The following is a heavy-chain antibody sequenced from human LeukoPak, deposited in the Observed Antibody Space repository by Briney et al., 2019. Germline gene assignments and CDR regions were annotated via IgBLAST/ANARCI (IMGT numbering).Heavy chain of an antibody. CDR1: GGTFSDYA. J-gene: IGHJ6*04. CDR3: AGIPVFGVVLHQEPV. Sequence: ASVKVSCKASGGTFSDYALNWVRQAPGQGLEWMGVFIPVLGTANSTQNFQDRVTITADISTNTVYMELSSLRSEDTAVYFCAGIPVFGVVLHQEPVWGKGTTVTVSS. CDR2: FIPVLGTA. V-gene: IGHV1-69*10. D-gene: IGHD3-3*01.